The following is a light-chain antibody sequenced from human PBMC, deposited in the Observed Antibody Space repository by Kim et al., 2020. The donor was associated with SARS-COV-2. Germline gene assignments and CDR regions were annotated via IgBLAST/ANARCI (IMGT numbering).Light chain of an antibody. CDR2: DVS. Sequence: GQSITISCTGTSSDVGGYTHVSWYQQHPGKVPKLLIYDVSKWPSGVSNRFSGSKSGNTASLTISGLQAEDEADYYCASFAPSNTWVFGGGTQLTVL. CDR1: SSDVGGYTH. CDR3: ASFAPSNTWV. V-gene: IGLV2-14*04. J-gene: IGLJ3*02.